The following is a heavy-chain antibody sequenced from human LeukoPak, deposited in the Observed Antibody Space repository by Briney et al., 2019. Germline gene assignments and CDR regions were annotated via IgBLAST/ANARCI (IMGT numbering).Heavy chain of an antibody. D-gene: IGHD5-12*01. J-gene: IGHJ4*02. CDR1: GGSFSGYY. Sequence: PSETLSLTCAVYGGSFSGYYWSWIRQPPGKGLEWIGSIYYSGSTYYNPSLKSRVTISVDTSKNQFSLKLSSVTAADTAVYYCARLVATMDFDYWGQGTLVTVSS. CDR2: IYYSGST. V-gene: IGHV4-34*01. CDR3: ARLVATMDFDY.